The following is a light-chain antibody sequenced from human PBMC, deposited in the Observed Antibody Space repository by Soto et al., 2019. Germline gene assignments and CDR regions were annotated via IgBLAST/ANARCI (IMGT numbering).Light chain of an antibody. CDR2: GAS. CDR3: QQYGSSPQT. V-gene: IGKV3-20*01. Sequence: EIVLTQSPGTLSLSPGERATLTCRASQSVSSSYLGWYQQKLGQAPRLLIYGASSRATGIPDRLSGSGSGTHFTLTISSLEPEDFAVYYYQQYGSSPQTFGQGKQVDIK. J-gene: IGKJ1*01. CDR1: QSVSSSY.